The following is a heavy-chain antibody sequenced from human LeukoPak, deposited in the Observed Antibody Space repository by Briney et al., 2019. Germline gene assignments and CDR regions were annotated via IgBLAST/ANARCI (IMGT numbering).Heavy chain of an antibody. V-gene: IGHV1-18*04. CDR2: ISAYNGNT. CDR1: GYTFTSYY. D-gene: IGHD1-26*01. CDR3: ARTEWEVPSLRDFDY. J-gene: IGHJ4*02. Sequence: ASVKVSCKASGYTFTSYYIHWVRQAPGQGLEWMGWISAYNGNTNYAQKLQGRVTMTTDTSTNTAYTELRSLRSDDTAVYYCARTEWEVPSLRDFDYWGREPWSPSPQ.